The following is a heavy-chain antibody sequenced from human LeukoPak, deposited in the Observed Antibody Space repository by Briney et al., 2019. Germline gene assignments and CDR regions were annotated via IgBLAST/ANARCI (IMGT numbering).Heavy chain of an antibody. J-gene: IGHJ6*02. V-gene: IGHV3-53*04. CDR3: ARAARITIFGVVPTQYGMDV. CDR1: GFTVSSNY. CDR2: IYSGGST. Sequence: GGSLRLSCAASGFTVSSNYMSWVRQAPGKGLEWVSVIYSGGSTYYADSVKGRFTISRHNSKNTLYLQMNSLRAEDTAVYYCARAARITIFGVVPTQYGMDVWGQGTTVTVSS. D-gene: IGHD3-3*01.